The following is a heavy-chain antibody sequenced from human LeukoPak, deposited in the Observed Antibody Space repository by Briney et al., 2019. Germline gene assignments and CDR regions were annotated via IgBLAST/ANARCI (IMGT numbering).Heavy chain of an antibody. CDR3: ARPHYNILTGLWYFDY. D-gene: IGHD3-9*01. J-gene: IGHJ4*02. CDR1: GFTFSSYA. CDR2: ISYDGSNK. V-gene: IGHV3-30*04. Sequence: GRSLRLSCAASGFTFSSYAMHWVRQAPGKGLEWVAVISYDGSNKYYADSVKGRFTISRDNSKNTLYLQMNSLRAEDTAVYYCARPHYNILTGLWYFDYWGQGTLVTVPS.